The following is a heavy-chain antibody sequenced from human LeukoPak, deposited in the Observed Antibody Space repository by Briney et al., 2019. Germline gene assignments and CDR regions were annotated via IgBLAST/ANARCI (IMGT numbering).Heavy chain of an antibody. CDR3: TRVQAGRSGHMYV. CDR1: GFILSGYW. CDR2: IRADGSDT. J-gene: IGHJ6*02. V-gene: IGHV3-74*01. D-gene: IGHD2-8*02. Sequence: GGSLRLSCAASGFILSGYWMHWVRQAPGKGRVWVSHIRADGSDTTYADSVKGRYTIYRENAKNTLYLKMNSVRDEDAGVYQCTRVQAGRSGHMYVWGRGTTAIVSS.